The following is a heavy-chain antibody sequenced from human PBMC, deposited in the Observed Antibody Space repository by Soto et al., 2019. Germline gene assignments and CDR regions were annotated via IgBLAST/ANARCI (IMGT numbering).Heavy chain of an antibody. CDR3: ARDGGNYDFWSGYYPGYYYYGMDV. J-gene: IGHJ6*02. Sequence: GGSLRLSCAASGFTFSSYAMHWVRQAPGKGLEWVAVISYDGSNKYYADSVKGRFTISRDNSKNTLYLQMNSLRAEDTAVYYCARDGGNYDFWSGYYPGYYYYGMDVWGQGTTVTVSS. D-gene: IGHD3-3*01. CDR1: GFTFSSYA. V-gene: IGHV3-30-3*01. CDR2: ISYDGSNK.